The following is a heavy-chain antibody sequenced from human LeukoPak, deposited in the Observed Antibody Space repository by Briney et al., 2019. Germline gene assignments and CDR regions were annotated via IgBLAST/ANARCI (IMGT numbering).Heavy chain of an antibody. CDR2: IYATKNT. D-gene: IGHD2-15*01. CDR1: GGSISSGSAY. V-gene: IGHV4-61*09. Sequence: SETLSLTCTVSGGSISSGSAYWNWIRQPAGKGLEWIGHIYATKNTNYSPSLKSRVNMSADTSKNQFSLKLTSVTAADTAVYYCARAEGYCSGSTCFSYWGQGTLVTVSS. J-gene: IGHJ4*02. CDR3: ARAEGYCSGSTCFSY.